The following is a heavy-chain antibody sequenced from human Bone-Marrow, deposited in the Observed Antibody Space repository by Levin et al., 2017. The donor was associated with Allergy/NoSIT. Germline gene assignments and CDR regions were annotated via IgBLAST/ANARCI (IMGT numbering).Heavy chain of an antibody. CDR2: IYYSGST. V-gene: IGHV4-30-4*01. D-gene: IGHD3-9*01. J-gene: IGHJ4*02. CDR3: ARDFHYDILTGYLDY. CDR1: GGSISSGDYY. Sequence: PSETLSLTCTVSGGSISSGDYYWSWIRQPPGKGLEWIGYIYYSGSTYYNPSLKSRVTISVDTSKNQFSLKLSSVTAADTAVYYCARDFHYDILTGYLDYWGQGTLVTVSS.